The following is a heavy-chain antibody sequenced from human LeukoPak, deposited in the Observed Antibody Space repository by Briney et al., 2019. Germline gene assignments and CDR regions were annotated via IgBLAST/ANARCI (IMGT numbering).Heavy chain of an antibody. CDR3: ARDSYGSGSMVDY. J-gene: IGHJ4*02. D-gene: IGHD3-10*01. CDR2: INPNSGGT. V-gene: IGHV1-2*02. Sequence: ASVKVSCKASGYTFTGYYMHWVRQAPGQGLEWMGWINPNSGGTNYAQKFQGRVTMTRDTSISTAYMELSRLRSDDTAVYYCARDSYGSGSMVDYWGQGTLVTVSS. CDR1: GYTFTGYY.